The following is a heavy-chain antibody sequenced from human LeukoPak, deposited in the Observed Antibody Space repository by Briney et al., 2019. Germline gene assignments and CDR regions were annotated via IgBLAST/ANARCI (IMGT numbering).Heavy chain of an antibody. J-gene: IGHJ6*02. CDR1: GGTFSSYA. CDR3: ARDQTPPNNSSSWYLRSYYYYGMDV. V-gene: IGHV1-69*04. CDR2: IIPILGIA. D-gene: IGHD6-13*01. Sequence: GASVKVSCKASGGTFSSYAISWVRQAPGQGLEWMGRIIPILGIANYAQKFQGRVTITADKSTSTAYMELSSLRSEDTAVYYCARDQTPPNNSSSWYLRSYYYYGMDVWGQGTTVTVSS.